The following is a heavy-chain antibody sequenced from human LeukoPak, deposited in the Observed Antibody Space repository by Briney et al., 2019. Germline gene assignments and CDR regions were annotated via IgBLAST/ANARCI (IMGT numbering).Heavy chain of an antibody. D-gene: IGHD6-13*01. V-gene: IGHV1-2*02. CDR1: GYTFTGYY. Sequence: ASVKVSCKASGYTFTGYYMHWVRQAPGQGLEWMGWINPNSGGTNYAQKFQGRVTMTRDTSISTAYMELSRLRSDDTAVYYCARDRFLDSSSWYAKYYFDYWGQGTLVTVSS. J-gene: IGHJ4*02. CDR3: ARDRFLDSSSWYAKYYFDY. CDR2: INPNSGGT.